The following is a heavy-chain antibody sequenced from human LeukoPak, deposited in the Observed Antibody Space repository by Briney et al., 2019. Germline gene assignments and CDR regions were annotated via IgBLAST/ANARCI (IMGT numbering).Heavy chain of an antibody. J-gene: IGHJ6*02. CDR3: AKDSSSSNYYYYGMDV. D-gene: IGHD6-13*01. CDR1: GFTFSSYA. V-gene: IGHV3-23*01. Sequence: GGSLRLSCAASGFTFSSYAMSWVRQAPGKGLEWVSAISGSGGSTYYADSVKGRFTISRDNSRSTLYLQMNSLRAEDTAVYYCAKDSSSSNYYYYGMDVWGQGTTVTVSS. CDR2: ISGSGGST.